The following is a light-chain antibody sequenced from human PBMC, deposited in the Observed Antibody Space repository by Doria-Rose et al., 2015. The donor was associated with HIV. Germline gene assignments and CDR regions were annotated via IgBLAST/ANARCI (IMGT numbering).Light chain of an antibody. CDR3: HQYGTSWT. CDR1: QSFSSTY. V-gene: IGKV3-20*01. Sequence: TQSPGALSLSPGERATLSCRASQSFSSTYLAWYQQKPGQAPSLLIYNGSTRATGIPDRFSASGSGTDFTLTINRLEPEDFALYYCHQYGTSWTFGQGTKVEI. CDR2: NGS. J-gene: IGKJ1*01.